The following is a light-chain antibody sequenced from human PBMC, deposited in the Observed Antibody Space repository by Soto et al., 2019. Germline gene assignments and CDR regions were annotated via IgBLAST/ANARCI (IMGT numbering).Light chain of an antibody. Sequence: QSALTQPASVSGSPGPSITISCTGTSSDIGAHNYVSWYQQYTGTAPKLMIYGVTNRPSGVSNRFSVSKTGNTASLTISGLQAEDEADYYCFSHRSGDSHVFGTGTKVTVL. CDR2: GVT. J-gene: IGLJ1*01. CDR3: FSHRSGDSHV. CDR1: SSDIGAHNY. V-gene: IGLV2-14*01.